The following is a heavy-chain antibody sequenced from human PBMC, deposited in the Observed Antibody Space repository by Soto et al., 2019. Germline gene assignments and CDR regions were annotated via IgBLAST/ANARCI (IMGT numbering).Heavy chain of an antibody. CDR2: ISAYNGNT. Sequence: GASVKVSCKASGYTFTSYGISWVRQAPGQGLEWMGWISAYNGNTNYAQKLQGRVTMTTDTSTSTAYMELRSLRSDDTAVYYCAREGGYSDGLGYYYCGKDVWGQGTTVTVAS. J-gene: IGHJ6*02. CDR1: GYTFTSYG. CDR3: AREGGYSDGLGYYYCGKDV. D-gene: IGHD5-18*01. V-gene: IGHV1-18*04.